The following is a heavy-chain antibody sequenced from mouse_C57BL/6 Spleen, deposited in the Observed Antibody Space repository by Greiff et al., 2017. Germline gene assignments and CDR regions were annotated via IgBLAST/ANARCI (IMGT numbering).Heavy chain of an antibody. V-gene: IGHV1-50*01. Sequence: VQLQQPGAELVKPGASVNLSCKASGYTFTSYWMQWVKQRPGQGLEWIGEIDPSDNDTNYNQKFKGKATLTVDTSSSTAYMQLSSLTSEDSAVYYCARGYGTMDYWGQGTSVTVSS. D-gene: IGHD2-10*02. J-gene: IGHJ4*01. CDR1: GYTFTSYW. CDR2: IDPSDNDT. CDR3: ARGYGTMDY.